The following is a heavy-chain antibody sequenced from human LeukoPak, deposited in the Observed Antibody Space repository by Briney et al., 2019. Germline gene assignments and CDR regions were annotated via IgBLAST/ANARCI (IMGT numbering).Heavy chain of an antibody. CDR2: LYSDGTT. CDR1: GVTVSSNY. Sequence: GGSLRLSCAAAGVTVSSNYMSWVRQVPGRGLEWVSMLYSDGTTHYLDSVKGRFSISRDSSKNTLYLQMNSLRVEDTAVYYCARWYCNSLNCYYDYWGQGTLVTVSS. D-gene: IGHD2/OR15-2a*01. V-gene: IGHV3-53*01. J-gene: IGHJ4*02. CDR3: ARWYCNSLNCYYDY.